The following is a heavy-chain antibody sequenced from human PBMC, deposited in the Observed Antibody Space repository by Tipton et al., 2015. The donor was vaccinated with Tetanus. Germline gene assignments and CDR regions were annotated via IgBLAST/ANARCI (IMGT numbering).Heavy chain of an antibody. J-gene: IGHJ4*02. CDR2: VSYSGRT. V-gene: IGHV4-39*01. Sequence: LRLSCIVSGGSLRSSDYYGAWVRQSPLKGLEWIGSVSYSGRTYYNPSLKSRVTISVDTSKNQFSLKLSSVTAADTAVYYCARHFHENCVYYELDIDYWGQGTLVTVSS. CDR3: ARHFHENCVYYELDIDY. D-gene: IGHD3-22*01. CDR1: GGSLRSSDYY.